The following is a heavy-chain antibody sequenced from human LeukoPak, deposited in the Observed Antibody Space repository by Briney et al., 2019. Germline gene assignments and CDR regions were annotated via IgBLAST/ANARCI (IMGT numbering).Heavy chain of an antibody. CDR2: ISSSGSTI. D-gene: IGHD6-19*01. CDR1: GFTFSSYE. Sequence: GGSLRLSCAASGFTFSSYEMNWVRQAPGKGLEWVSYISSSGSTIYSADSVKGRFTVSRDNAKNSLYLQMNSLRAEDTAVYYCARDGSGWYDYWGQGILVTVSS. J-gene: IGHJ4*02. CDR3: ARDGSGWYDY. V-gene: IGHV3-48*03.